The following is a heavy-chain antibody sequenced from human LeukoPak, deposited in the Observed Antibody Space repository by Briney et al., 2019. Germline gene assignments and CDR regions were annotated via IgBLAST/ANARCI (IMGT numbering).Heavy chain of an antibody. CDR3: ARGYSISEIRFFEWLLDY. V-gene: IGHV4-4*07. CDR2: VHISETT. Sequence: SDTLSLTCTVSGGSISGYFWHWIRQPAGKGLEWIGRVHISETTIYNPSLKSRVTMSVDTSNNHFSLNLSSVTAADTAVYYCARGYSISEIRFFEWLLDYWGQGYLVTVSS. D-gene: IGHD3-3*01. J-gene: IGHJ4*02. CDR1: GGSISGYF.